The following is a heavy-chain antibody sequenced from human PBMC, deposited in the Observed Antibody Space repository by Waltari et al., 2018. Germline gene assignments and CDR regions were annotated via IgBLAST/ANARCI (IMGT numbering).Heavy chain of an antibody. CDR2: ISDSGST. J-gene: IGHJ5*02. Sequence: QVQLQESGPGLVKPSQTLSLTCTVPGGSITSSDYYWIWIRQSPGKGLEWIGYISDSGSTYYNSSLKSRVTMSMDTSRNQFSLRLTSVTDADTAVYYCAREIYTTNWFDPWGQGSLVTVSS. CDR1: GGSITSSDYY. CDR3: AREIYTTNWFDP. V-gene: IGHV4-30-4*01. D-gene: IGHD3-16*01.